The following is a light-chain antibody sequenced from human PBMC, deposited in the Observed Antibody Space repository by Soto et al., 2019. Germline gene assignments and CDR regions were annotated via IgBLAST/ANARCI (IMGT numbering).Light chain of an antibody. CDR1: SSDVGAYDY. Sequence: QSALTQPASVSGSPGQSITISCTGTSSDVGAYDYVSWYQQPPGKAPQLMIYDVSNRHSGVSNRFSGSKSGNTASLPISGLQAEDEADYYCCSFTTSSTYVFGTGTKLTVL. V-gene: IGLV2-14*01. CDR2: DVS. CDR3: CSFTTSSTYV. J-gene: IGLJ1*01.